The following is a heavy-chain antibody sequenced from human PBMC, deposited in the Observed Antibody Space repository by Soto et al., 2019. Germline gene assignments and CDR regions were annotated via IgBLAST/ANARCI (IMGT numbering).Heavy chain of an antibody. CDR2: ISGSGIST. CDR1: GFPFSTYP. CDR3: VKLPVTTASYYYYGMDV. Sequence: EVHLVESGGALVQPGGSLRLSCAASGFPFSTYPMNWVRQAPGKGLEWVSGISGSGISTFYAESVKGRFTISRDNSKNTMYLQMNRLRAEDTAIYYCVKLPVTTASYYYYGMDVWGQGTTVTVSS. D-gene: IGHD4-4*01. J-gene: IGHJ6*02. V-gene: IGHV3-23*04.